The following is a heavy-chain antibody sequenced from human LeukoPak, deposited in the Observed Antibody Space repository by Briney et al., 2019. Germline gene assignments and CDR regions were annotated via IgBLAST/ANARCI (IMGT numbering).Heavy chain of an antibody. CDR1: GGSFSGXX. D-gene: IGHD3-22*01. CDR3: ARGRSGYYSGYYYYGMDV. J-gene: IGHJ6*02. Sequence: SETLSLTCAXYGGSFSGXXXXXXXXPXXXXXXXXXXXXXSGSTXXNPSLKXXXXXXXDTSKNQFSLKLSSVTAADTAVYYCARGRSGYYSGYYYYGMDVWGQGTTVTVSS. V-gene: IGHV4-34*01. CDR2: XXXSGST.